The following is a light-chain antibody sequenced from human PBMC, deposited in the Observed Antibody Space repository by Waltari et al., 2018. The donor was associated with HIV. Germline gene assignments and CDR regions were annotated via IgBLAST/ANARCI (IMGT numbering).Light chain of an antibody. V-gene: IGKV2-28*01. CDR2: KGS. CDR1: QSLLHSNGYKY. CDR3: MQALQTPRT. Sequence: DIVMTQSPLSLPVIPGEPASISCRSSQSLLHSNGYKYLDWYVQKPGQSPQLLIHKGSNRASGVPDRFSGSGSGTDFTLKISRVEADDVGVYYCMQALQTPRTFGQGTRVEIK. J-gene: IGKJ1*01.